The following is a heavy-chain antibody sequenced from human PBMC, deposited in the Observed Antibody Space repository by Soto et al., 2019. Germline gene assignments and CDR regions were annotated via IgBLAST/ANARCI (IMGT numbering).Heavy chain of an antibody. D-gene: IGHD2-15*01. CDR1: GGGVSRHL. CDR3: ASDSHCNGGNCPMGGFDM. V-gene: IGHV5-51*01. J-gene: IGHJ3*02. Sequence: EALKISGEGSGGGVSRHLGAWLRQIPGKGLEWVGFIYPGNSNTMYSPSFQGHVTISADTALSTTYLQWDTLKPSDTAMYFCASDSHCNGGNCPMGGFDMWGQGTMVTLS. CDR2: IYPGNSNT.